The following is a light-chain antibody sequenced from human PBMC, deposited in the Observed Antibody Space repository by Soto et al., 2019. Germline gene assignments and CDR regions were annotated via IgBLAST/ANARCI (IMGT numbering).Light chain of an antibody. CDR3: QHYNSYSEA. Sequence: DIQITQSPSSLSASVGDRVTITCRASQSISSYLNWYQQKPGKAPKLLIYDASNLETGVPSRFSGSGSGTEFTLTISSLQPDDFATYYCQHYNSYSEAFGQGTKVDIK. V-gene: IGKV1-33*01. CDR1: QSISSY. J-gene: IGKJ1*01. CDR2: DAS.